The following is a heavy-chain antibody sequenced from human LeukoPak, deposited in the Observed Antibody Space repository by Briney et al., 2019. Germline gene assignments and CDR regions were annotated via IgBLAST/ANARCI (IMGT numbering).Heavy chain of an antibody. J-gene: IGHJ6*03. V-gene: IGHV4-59*01. CDR1: GGSISSYY. Sequence: SETLSLTCTVSGGSISSYYWSWIRQPPGKGLEWIGYIYYSGSTNYNPSLKSRVTISVDTSKNQFSLKLSSVTAADPAVYYCARHHLEWELLGYYYYYMDVWGKGTTVTVSS. CDR3: ARHHLEWELLGYYYYYMDV. CDR2: IYYSGST. D-gene: IGHD1-26*01.